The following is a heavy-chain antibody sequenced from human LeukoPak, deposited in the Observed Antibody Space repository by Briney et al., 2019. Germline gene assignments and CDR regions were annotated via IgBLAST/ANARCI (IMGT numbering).Heavy chain of an antibody. J-gene: IGHJ4*02. D-gene: IGHD3-10*01. CDR2: INPNSGGT. CDR1: GYTFTGYY. CDR3: ATDRVWFGELFTDY. V-gene: IGHV1-2*02. Sequence: ASVKVSCKASGYTFTGYYMHWVRQAPGQGLEWMGWINPNSGGTNYAQKFQGRVTMTRDTSISTAYMELSSLKSEDTAVYYCATDRVWFGELFTDYWGQGTLVTVSS.